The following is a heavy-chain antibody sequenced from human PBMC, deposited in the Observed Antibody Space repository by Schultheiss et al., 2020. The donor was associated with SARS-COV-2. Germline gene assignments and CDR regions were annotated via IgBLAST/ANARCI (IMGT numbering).Heavy chain of an antibody. D-gene: IGHD6-19*01. V-gene: IGHV3-23*01. CDR2: ISGSGGNT. CDR1: GFTFSSYA. J-gene: IGHJ4*02. Sequence: GGSLRLSCAASGFTFSSYAMSWVRQAPGKGLEWVSSISGSGGNTNYADYVKGRFTVSRDNAKNSLYLQMNSLRAEDTAVYYCAFDSSGWLHARDYWGQGSLVTVAS. CDR3: AFDSSGWLHARDY.